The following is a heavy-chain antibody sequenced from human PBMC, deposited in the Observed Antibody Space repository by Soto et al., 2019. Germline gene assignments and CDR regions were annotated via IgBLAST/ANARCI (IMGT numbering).Heavy chain of an antibody. V-gene: IGHV1-46*01. CDR1: GDTFTDYY. CDR3: ARGGHVVVVTAALDY. CDR2: VNPSGGHT. Sequence: QVQLVQSGAEVKKPGASVKVSCKASGDTFTDYYIHWVRQAPGQGLEWMGAVNPSGGHTTYAQHFLGRMTMTRDTSTSTLYMELTSLTSEDTAVYYCARGGHVVVVTAALDYWGQGTLVTVSS. D-gene: IGHD2-21*02. J-gene: IGHJ4*02.